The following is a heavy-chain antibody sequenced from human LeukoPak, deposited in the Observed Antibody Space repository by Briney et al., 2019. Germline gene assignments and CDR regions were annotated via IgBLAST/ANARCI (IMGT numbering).Heavy chain of an antibody. CDR1: GYTFTSYD. J-gene: IGHJ6*03. CDR3: ARVSSRLVRGTLYYYYMDV. D-gene: IGHD3-10*01. Sequence: ASVKVSCKASGYTFTSYDINWVRQATGQGLEWMGWMNPNSGNTGYAQKFQGRVTMTRNTSISTAYMELSSLRSEDTAVYYCARVSSRLVRGTLYYYYMDVWGKGTTVTISS. CDR2: MNPNSGNT. V-gene: IGHV1-8*01.